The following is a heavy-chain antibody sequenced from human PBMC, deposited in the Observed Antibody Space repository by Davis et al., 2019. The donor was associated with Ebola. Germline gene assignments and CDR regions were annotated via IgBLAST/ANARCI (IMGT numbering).Heavy chain of an antibody. Sequence: PSETLSLTCSLSGGSTVKYYWSWIRHPPGKGLEWIGTIFFTGCASYNPSIKSRVSMSIDTSKNQFSLSLTSATAADTAVYYCARDSGDRCSPGNCSRWFDPWGQGALVTVSS. CDR3: ARDSGDRCSPGNCSRWFDP. CDR1: GGSTVKYY. D-gene: IGHD7-27*01. V-gene: IGHV4-59*01. J-gene: IGHJ5*02. CDR2: IFFTGCA.